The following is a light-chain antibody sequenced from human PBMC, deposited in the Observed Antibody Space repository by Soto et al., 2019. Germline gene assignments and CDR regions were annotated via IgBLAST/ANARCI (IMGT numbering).Light chain of an antibody. Sequence: QSALTQPASVSGSPGQSITISCTGTSSDVGSYNLVSWYQQHPGKAPKLTIYEVSKRPSGVSNRFSGSKSGNTASLTISGLQAEDEADYYCCSYAGSSTPYVFGTGTKVT. CDR2: EVS. CDR3: CSYAGSSTPYV. CDR1: SSDVGSYNL. J-gene: IGLJ1*01. V-gene: IGLV2-23*02.